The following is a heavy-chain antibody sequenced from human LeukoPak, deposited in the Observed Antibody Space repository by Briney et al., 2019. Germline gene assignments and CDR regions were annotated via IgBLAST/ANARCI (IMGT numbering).Heavy chain of an antibody. Sequence: SETLSLTCTVSGGSISSSDYYWGWIRQPPGKGLEWIASIYYRGTTHYDPSHQSRVTMSVDASKNQFSLKLSSVTAADTAVYYCARVNTQGVPSPWGQGILVTVSS. D-gene: IGHD2-15*01. CDR3: ARVNTQGVPSP. J-gene: IGHJ5*02. CDR2: IYYRGTT. CDR1: GGSISSSDYY. V-gene: IGHV4-39*01.